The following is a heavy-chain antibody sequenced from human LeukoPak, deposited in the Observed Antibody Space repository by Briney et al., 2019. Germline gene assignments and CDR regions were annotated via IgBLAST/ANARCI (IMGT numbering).Heavy chain of an antibody. CDR1: EFTFSSYS. CDR2: ISSSSSYI. V-gene: IGHV3-21*01. J-gene: IGHJ3*02. CDR3: AMGAATGTILDAFDI. Sequence: GGSLRLSCAASEFTFSSYSMNWVRQAPGKGLEWVSSISSSSSYIYYADSVKGRFTISRDNAKNSLYLQMNILRAEDTALYYCAMGAATGTILDAFDIWGQGTMVTVSS. D-gene: IGHD6-13*01.